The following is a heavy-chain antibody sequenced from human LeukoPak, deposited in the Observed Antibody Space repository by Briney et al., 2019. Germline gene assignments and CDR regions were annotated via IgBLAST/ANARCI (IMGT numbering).Heavy chain of an antibody. CDR1: GGSFSGYY. CDR2: INHSGST. CDR3: VSGSYYNVYYYYMDV. Sequence: SETLSLTCAVYGGSFSGYYWSWIRQPPGKGLEWIGEINHSGSTNYNPSLKSRVTISVDTSKNQFSLKLSSVTAADTAVYYCVSGSYYNVYYYYMDVWGKGTTVTVSS. V-gene: IGHV4-34*01. D-gene: IGHD3-10*01. J-gene: IGHJ6*03.